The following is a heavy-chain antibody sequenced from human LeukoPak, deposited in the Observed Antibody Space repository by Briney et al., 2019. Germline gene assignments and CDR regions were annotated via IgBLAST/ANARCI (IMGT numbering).Heavy chain of an antibody. CDR2: IIENGGET. J-gene: IGHJ4*02. CDR3: ARAAYDSNGYTANHDY. CDR1: GFTFSNSG. D-gene: IGHD3-22*01. Sequence: GGSLRLSCAASGFTFSNSGMHWVRQAPGTGPEWVSGIIENGGETYYADSVRGRFTISRDNSKNTLYLQMNNLRAEDTAVYYCARAAYDSNGYTANHDYWGQGTLVTVSS. V-gene: IGHV3-23*01.